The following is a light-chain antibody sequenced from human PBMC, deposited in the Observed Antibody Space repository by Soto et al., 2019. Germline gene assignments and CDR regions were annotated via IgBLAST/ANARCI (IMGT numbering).Light chain of an antibody. CDR3: QQSYSTLIT. J-gene: IGKJ4*01. CDR1: QSISSY. CDR2: AAS. Sequence: DIQMTQSPSSLSASVGDRVTITCRASQSISSYLNWYQQKPGKAPKLLIYAASSLQSGVPSRFSGSGSGPDFTLTISSLQPEDFATYYCQQSYSTLITLGGGTKVDIK. V-gene: IGKV1-39*01.